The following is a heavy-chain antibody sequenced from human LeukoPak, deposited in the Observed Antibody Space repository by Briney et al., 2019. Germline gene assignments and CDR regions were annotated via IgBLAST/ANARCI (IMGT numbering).Heavy chain of an antibody. CDR3: ARDGAVAGTVSH. CDR2: IWYDGSNK. Sequence: PGGSLRLSCAASGFTFSSYGMHWVRQAPGKGLEWVAVIWYDGSNKYYADSVKGRFTISRDNSKNTLYLQMNSLRAEDTALYYCARDGAVAGTVSHWGQGTLVTVSS. V-gene: IGHV3-33*01. D-gene: IGHD6-19*01. CDR1: GFTFSSYG. J-gene: IGHJ4*02.